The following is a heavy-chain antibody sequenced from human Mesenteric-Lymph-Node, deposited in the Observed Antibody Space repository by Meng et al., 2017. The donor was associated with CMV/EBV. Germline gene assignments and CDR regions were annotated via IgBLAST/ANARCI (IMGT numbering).Heavy chain of an antibody. CDR2: ITPHSGAT. CDR1: GGTFSDYA. Sequence: ASVKVSCKAFGGTFSDYAVSWVRQAPGQGLEWMGWITPHSGATKYAQKFQGRVTMTRDTSVTTAFMELSRLRSDDTALYYCARVFFWSGYPYLDYWGQGTLVTVSS. J-gene: IGHJ4*02. D-gene: IGHD3-3*01. V-gene: IGHV1-2*02. CDR3: ARVFFWSGYPYLDY.